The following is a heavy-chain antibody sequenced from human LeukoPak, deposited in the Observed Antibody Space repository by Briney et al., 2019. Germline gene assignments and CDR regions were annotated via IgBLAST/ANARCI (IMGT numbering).Heavy chain of an antibody. J-gene: IGHJ3*02. CDR2: IDPSDSYT. Sequence: PGESLKISCKDSGYSFTSYWISWVRQMPGKGLEWMGRIDPSDSYTNYSPSFQGHVTTSADKSISTAYLQWSSLKASDTAMYYCARHRGGDYGLDAFDIWGQGTMVTVSS. V-gene: IGHV5-10-1*01. CDR1: GYSFTSYW. D-gene: IGHD4-17*01. CDR3: ARHRGGDYGLDAFDI.